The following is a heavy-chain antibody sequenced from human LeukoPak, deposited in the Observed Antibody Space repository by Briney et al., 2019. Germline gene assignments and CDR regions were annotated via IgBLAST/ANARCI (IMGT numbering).Heavy chain of an antibody. CDR3: AKDYETFDY. CDR2: ICGSGGST. Sequence: TGGSLRLSCAASGFTFSSYAMRWVRQAPGKGRGWGSAICGSGGSTSYADSVKGRFTISRDNSKNTLYLQMNSLRAEDTAVYYCAKDYETFDYWGQGTLVTVSS. CDR1: GFTFSSYA. J-gene: IGHJ4*02. V-gene: IGHV3-23*01. D-gene: IGHD3-3*01.